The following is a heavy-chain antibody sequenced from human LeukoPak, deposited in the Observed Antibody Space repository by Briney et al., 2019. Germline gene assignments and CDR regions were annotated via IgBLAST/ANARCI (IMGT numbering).Heavy chain of an antibody. Sequence: PSETLSLTCTVSGASISSHYWSWIRQPPGKGLEWIGYISYSGSSDYNPSLKSRVTISVDTSKNQFSLRLSSVTAADTAVYYCARAGGDTTSSRDLDYWGQGTLVTVSS. CDR3: ARAGGDTTSSRDLDY. D-gene: IGHD6-6*01. V-gene: IGHV4-59*11. CDR2: ISYSGSS. J-gene: IGHJ4*02. CDR1: GASISSHY.